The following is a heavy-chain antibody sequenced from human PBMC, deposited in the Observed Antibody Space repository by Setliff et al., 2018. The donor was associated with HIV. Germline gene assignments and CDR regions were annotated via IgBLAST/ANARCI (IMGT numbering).Heavy chain of an antibody. Sequence: SVKVSCKASGGTFSTFSSSAISWVRQAPGQGLEWMGGVIPILGTPQYPQKFQGRVTITADDSTTTAYMELSRLKPDDTSIYYCATALTANWNYEPHFDYWGQGSLVTVSS. CDR3: ATALTANWNYEPHFDY. J-gene: IGHJ4*02. CDR2: VIPILGTP. D-gene: IGHD1-7*01. V-gene: IGHV1-69*13. CDR1: GGTFSTFSSSA.